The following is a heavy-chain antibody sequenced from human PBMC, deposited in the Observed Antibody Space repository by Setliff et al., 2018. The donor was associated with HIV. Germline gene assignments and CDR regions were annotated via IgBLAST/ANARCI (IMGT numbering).Heavy chain of an antibody. D-gene: IGHD1-26*01. V-gene: IGHV3-74*01. Sequence: PGESLKISCAASGFTFSAHWMHWVRQAPGKGLVWVSRIKSDGSSTDYADSVRGRFTISRDNAKNTLYLEMNSLRAEDTAVYYCARGGSYSPGDYWGQGTLVTVSS. CDR3: ARGGSYSPGDY. CDR2: IKSDGSST. CDR1: GFTFSAHW. J-gene: IGHJ4*02.